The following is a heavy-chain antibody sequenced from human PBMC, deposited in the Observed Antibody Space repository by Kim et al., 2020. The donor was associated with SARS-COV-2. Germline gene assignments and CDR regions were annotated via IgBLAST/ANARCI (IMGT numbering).Heavy chain of an antibody. CDR1: GYTFTSYA. Sequence: SVKVSCKASGYTFTSYAMHWVRQAPGQRLEWMGWINAGNGNTKYSQKFQGRVTITRDTSASTAYMELSSLRSEDTAVYYCARIVSSYGYLSYFDYWGQGTLVTVSS. J-gene: IGHJ4*02. D-gene: IGHD5-18*01. CDR3: ARIVSSYGYLSYFDY. V-gene: IGHV1-3*01. CDR2: INAGNGNT.